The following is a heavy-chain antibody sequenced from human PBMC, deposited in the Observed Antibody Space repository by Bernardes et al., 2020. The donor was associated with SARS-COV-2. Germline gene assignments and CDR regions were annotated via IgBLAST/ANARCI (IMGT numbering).Heavy chain of an antibody. V-gene: IGHV4-4*07. J-gene: IGHJ6*02. CDR1: GGSISSYY. CDR3: ARGVIDTSSSFVYYYYYGMDV. CDR2: IYSNGGT. Sequence: SETLSLTCTVSGGSISSYYWSWIRQPAGTGLEWIGRIYSNGGTNYNPSLKSRVTMSVDTSKNQFSLKLNSVTAADTAVYYCARGVIDTSSSFVYYYYYGMDVWGRGTTVTVSS. D-gene: IGHD6-6*01.